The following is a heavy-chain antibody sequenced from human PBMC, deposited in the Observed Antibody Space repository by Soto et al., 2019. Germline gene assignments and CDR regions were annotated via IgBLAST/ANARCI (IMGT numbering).Heavy chain of an antibody. V-gene: IGHV1-69*01. CDR2: IVPMFGTT. Sequence: QVQLVQSGPELKKPGSSVKVSCKAPGDTFNSYGISWVRQAPGQGLEWMGGIVPMFGTTNLALKFEDRVTITADELTATVYMEIRGLTSEDTAVYYCARDLADVHLWDAFDVWGHGTRVTVSS. CDR1: GDTFNSYG. D-gene: IGHD6-13*01. CDR3: ARDLADVHLWDAFDV. J-gene: IGHJ3*01.